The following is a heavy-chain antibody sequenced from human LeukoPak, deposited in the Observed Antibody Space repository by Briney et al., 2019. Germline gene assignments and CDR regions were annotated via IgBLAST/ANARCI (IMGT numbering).Heavy chain of an antibody. V-gene: IGHV3-7*01. CDR3: AREYSSGWTRGIDY. CDR2: IKQDGSEK. CDR1: GFTVSSNY. Sequence: GGSLRLSCAASGFTVSSNYMSWVRQAPGKGLEWVANIKQDGSEKYYVDSVKGRFTISRDNAKNSLYLQMNSLRAEDTAVYYCAREYSSGWTRGIDYWGQGTLVTVSS. D-gene: IGHD6-19*01. J-gene: IGHJ4*02.